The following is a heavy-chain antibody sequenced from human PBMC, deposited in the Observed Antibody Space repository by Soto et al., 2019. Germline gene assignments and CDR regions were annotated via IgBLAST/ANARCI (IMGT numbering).Heavy chain of an antibody. CDR3: ARDWAGVSPGRSYCYYGMDV. D-gene: IGHD2-15*01. J-gene: IGHJ6*04. Sequence: SKSLSRTSALAGHSINSYYWCWVRQPAGKGLEWIAYIYYSGSTNYNPSLKSRVTISVDTSKNQFSLKLSSVTAADTAVYYGARDWAGVSPGRSYCYYGMDVWGKGTTVTV. V-gene: IGHV4-59*01. CDR1: GHSINSYY. CDR2: IYYSGST.